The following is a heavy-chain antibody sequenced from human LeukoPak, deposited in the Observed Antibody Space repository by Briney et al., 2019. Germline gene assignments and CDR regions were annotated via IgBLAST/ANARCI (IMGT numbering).Heavy chain of an antibody. J-gene: IGHJ3*01. CDR2: INSGSSYM. CDR3: AREDDDWGPNTFDV. D-gene: IGHD7-27*01. V-gene: IGHV3-48*02. CDR1: GFTFSSYS. Sequence: GGSLRPSCAASGFTFSSYSMNWFRQAPGKGLDWVSYINSGSSYMYYPDSVKGRFTISRDNAKNSLYLQMDSLRDEDTAVYYCAREDDDWGPNTFDVWGQGTVVTVSS.